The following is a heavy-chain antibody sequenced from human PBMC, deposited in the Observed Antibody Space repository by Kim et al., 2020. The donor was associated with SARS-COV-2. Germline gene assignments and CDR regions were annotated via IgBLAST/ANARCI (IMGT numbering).Heavy chain of an antibody. V-gene: IGHV3-30*18. CDR3: AKEAIYRGNDY. J-gene: IGHJ4*02. Sequence: GGSLRLSCAASGFTFSSYGMHWVRQAPGKGLEWVAVISYDGSNKYYADSVKGRFTISRDNSKNTLYLQMNSLRAEDTAVYYCAKEAIYRGNDYWGQGTLVTVSS. D-gene: IGHD1-26*01. CDR2: ISYDGSNK. CDR1: GFTFSSYG.